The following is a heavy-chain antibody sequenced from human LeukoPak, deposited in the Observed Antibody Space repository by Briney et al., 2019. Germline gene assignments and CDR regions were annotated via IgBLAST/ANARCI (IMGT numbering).Heavy chain of an antibody. CDR2: ISSSSSTI. V-gene: IGHV3-48*04. D-gene: IGHD6-13*01. J-gene: IGHJ6*03. CDR1: GFTFSSYS. CDR3: ARDNYSSWGGNYYYYMDV. Sequence: GGSLRLSCAASGFTFSSYSMNWVRQAPGKGLEWVSYISSSSSTIYYADSVKGRFTISRDNAKNSLYLQMNSLRAEDTAVYYCARDNYSSWGGNYYYYMDVWGKGTTVTVSS.